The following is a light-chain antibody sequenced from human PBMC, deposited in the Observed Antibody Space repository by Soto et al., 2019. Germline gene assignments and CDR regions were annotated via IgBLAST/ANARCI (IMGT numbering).Light chain of an antibody. CDR1: SSDIGGYNY. CDR3: RSHTSSSTLYV. J-gene: IGLJ1*01. V-gene: IGLV2-14*01. Sequence: QSVLTQPASVSGSPGQSITVSCTGTSSDIGGYNYVSWYQQHPGKAPKLMVYEVTTRPSGVSDRFSGSKSGNTASLTSSGLQADDEGYYYCRSHTSSSTLYVFGTGNKLTVL. CDR2: EVT.